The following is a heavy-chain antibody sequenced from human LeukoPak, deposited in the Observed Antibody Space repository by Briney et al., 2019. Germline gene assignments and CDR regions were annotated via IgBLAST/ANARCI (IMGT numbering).Heavy chain of an antibody. CDR1: GFTFSSYS. D-gene: IGHD3-22*01. J-gene: IGHJ4*02. V-gene: IGHV3-21*01. Sequence: GGSLRLSCAASGFTFSSYSMNWVRQAPGKGLEWVSSISSSSSYIYYADSVKGGFTISRDNAKNSLYLQMNRLRADDTAVDYCARSSYYYDSSGYYGVPYFDYWGQGTLVTVSS. CDR2: ISSSSSYI. CDR3: ARSSYYYDSSGYYGVPYFDY.